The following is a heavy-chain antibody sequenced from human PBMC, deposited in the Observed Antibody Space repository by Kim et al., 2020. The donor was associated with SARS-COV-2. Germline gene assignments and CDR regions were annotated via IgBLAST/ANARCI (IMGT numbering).Heavy chain of an antibody. CDR1: GGTFSSYA. CDR3: ARDPNYDFWSGSNHYYYYYGMDV. Sequence: SVKVSCKASGGTFSSYAISWVRQAPGQGLEWMGRIIPILGIANYAQKFQGRVTITADKSTSTAYMELSSLRSEDTAVYYCARDPNYDFWSGSNHYYYYYGMDVWGQGTTVTVSS. V-gene: IGHV1-69*04. D-gene: IGHD3-3*01. CDR2: IIPILGIA. J-gene: IGHJ6*02.